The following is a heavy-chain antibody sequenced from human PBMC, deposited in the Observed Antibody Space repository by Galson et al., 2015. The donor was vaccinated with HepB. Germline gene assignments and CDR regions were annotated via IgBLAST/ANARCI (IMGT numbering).Heavy chain of an antibody. CDR1: GFTFSNYW. CDR3: ARTRGAAAGIFDY. V-gene: IGHV3-74*01. CDR2: INSDGTYI. D-gene: IGHD6-13*01. J-gene: IGHJ4*02. Sequence: SLRLSCAASGFTFSNYWMHLVRQAPGKGLVWVSRINSDGTYITYADSVKGRFTISRDNAKNTLYLQMNSPRAEDTALYYCARTRGAAAGIFDYWGQGSLVTVSS.